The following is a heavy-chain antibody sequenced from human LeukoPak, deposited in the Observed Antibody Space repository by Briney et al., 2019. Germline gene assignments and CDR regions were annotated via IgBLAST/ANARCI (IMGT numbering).Heavy chain of an antibody. J-gene: IGHJ6*03. D-gene: IGHD4-11*01. CDR1: GGSISSGSYY. CDR2: IYTSGST. Sequence: PSQALSLTCTVSGGSISSGSYYWSWIRQPAGKGLEWIGRIYTSGSTNYNPSLKSRVTISVDTSKNQFSLKLSSVTAADTAVYYCARAVYWSAFYSNYGSYYYYYMDVWGKGTTVTVSS. CDR3: ARAVYWSAFYSNYGSYYYYYMDV. V-gene: IGHV4-61*02.